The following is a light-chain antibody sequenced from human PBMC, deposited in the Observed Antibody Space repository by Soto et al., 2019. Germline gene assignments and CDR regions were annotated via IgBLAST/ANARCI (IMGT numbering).Light chain of an antibody. CDR1: QSLLHSNGYNY. V-gene: IGKV2-28*01. Sequence: DIVMTQSPSSLPVTPGEPAPISCRSSQSLLHSNGYNYLDWYLQKPGQSPQLLIYLGSNRASGVPDRFSGSGSGTDFTLKISRVEAEDVGVYYCMQALQTRTFGQGTK. CDR2: LGS. J-gene: IGKJ2*02. CDR3: MQALQTRT.